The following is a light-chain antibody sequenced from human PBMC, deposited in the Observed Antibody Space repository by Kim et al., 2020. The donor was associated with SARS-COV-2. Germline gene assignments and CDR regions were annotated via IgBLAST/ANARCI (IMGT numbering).Light chain of an antibody. CDR2: RDN. Sequence: VSVAMGHTASISCGGDNIGTKHVQWYQQKAGQAPMLVIYRDNNRPSGIPERFSGSNSGNTATLTISVAQVGDEAEYYCQVWDNSVIFGGGTKLTVL. CDR1: NIGTKH. J-gene: IGLJ2*01. V-gene: IGLV3-9*01. CDR3: QVWDNSVI.